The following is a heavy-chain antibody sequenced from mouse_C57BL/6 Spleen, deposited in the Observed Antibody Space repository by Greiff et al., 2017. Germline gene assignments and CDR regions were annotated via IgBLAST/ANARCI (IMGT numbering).Heavy chain of an antibody. Sequence: VQLQQPGAELVRPGSSVKLSCKASGYTFTSYWMHWVKQRPIQGLEWIGNIDPSDSDTHYNQKFKDKATLTVDKSSSTAYMQLSSLTSEDSAVYYCARWGSGLAYWGQGTLVTVSA. CDR1: GYTFTSYW. J-gene: IGHJ3*01. CDR2: IDPSDSDT. V-gene: IGHV1-52*01. CDR3: ARWGSGLAY. D-gene: IGHD3-2*02.